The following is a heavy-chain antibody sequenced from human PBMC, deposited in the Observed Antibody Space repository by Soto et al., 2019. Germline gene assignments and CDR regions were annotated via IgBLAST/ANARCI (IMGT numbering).Heavy chain of an antibody. V-gene: IGHV3-30*18. CDR1: GFTFSSYG. J-gene: IGHJ4*02. CDR2: ISYDGSNK. D-gene: IGHD1-26*01. Sequence: QVQLVESGGGVVQPGRSLRLSCAASGFTFSSYGMHWVRQAPGKGLEWVAAISYDGSNKYYADSVKGRFTISRDNSKNTRYLQMNSMRAQDTGGEYCAKPISGGGYFDDWGQGSPVTVSS. CDR3: AKPISGGGYFDD.